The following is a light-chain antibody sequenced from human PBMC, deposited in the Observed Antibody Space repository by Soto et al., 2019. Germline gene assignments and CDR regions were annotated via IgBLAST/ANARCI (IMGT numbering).Light chain of an antibody. V-gene: IGLV2-14*01. CDR1: SSYLGGYNY. J-gene: IGLJ1*01. CDR2: EVS. Sequence: QPGSGSWSSGHLVAISCTGTSSYLGGYNYDSWYQQHPGKDPQLMIYEVSNRPSGVSNRFSGSKSGNTASLTISGLHAADDPDYYCSSYTSSSNTYVFGTGTKVTVL. CDR3: SSYTSSSNTYV.